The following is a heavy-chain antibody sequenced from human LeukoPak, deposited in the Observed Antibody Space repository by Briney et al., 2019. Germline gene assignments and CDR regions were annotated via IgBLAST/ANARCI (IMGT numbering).Heavy chain of an antibody. CDR1: GGTFSSYA. V-gene: IGHV1-69*13. CDR3: ARDAAGVALTWLAFDI. D-gene: IGHD5-12*01. Sequence: SVKVSCKASGGTFSSYAISWVRQAPGQGLEWMGGIIPIFGTANYAQKFQGRVTITADESTSTAYMELSSLRSEDTAVYYCARDAAGVALTWLAFDIWGQGTMVTVSS. J-gene: IGHJ3*02. CDR2: IIPIFGTA.